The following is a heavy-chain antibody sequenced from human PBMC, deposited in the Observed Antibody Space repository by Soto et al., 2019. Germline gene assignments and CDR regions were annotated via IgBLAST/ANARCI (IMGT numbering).Heavy chain of an antibody. D-gene: IGHD3-22*01. J-gene: IGHJ6*02. Sequence: ESSVKVSCKVSGYTLTELSMHWVRQAPGKGLEWMGGFDPEDGETIYAQKFQGRVTMTEDTSTDTAYMELSSLRSEDTAGYYCASRYYYDSSGYLWAPYYYYRMYVWGQGTTVTVSS. CDR3: ASRYYYDSSGYLWAPYYYYRMYV. CDR1: GYTLTELS. V-gene: IGHV1-24*01. CDR2: FDPEDGET.